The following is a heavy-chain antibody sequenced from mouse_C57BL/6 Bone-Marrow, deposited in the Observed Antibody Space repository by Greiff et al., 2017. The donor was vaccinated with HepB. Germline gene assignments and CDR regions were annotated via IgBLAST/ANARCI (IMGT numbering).Heavy chain of an antibody. Sequence: VKLVESGAELVKPGASVKISCKASGYAFSSYWMNWVKQRPGKGLEWIGQIYPGDGDTNYNGKFKGKATLTADKSSSTAYMQLSSLTSEDSAVYFCARDGNYGGYFDVWGTGTTVTVSS. CDR1: GYAFSSYW. CDR3: ARDGNYGGYFDV. D-gene: IGHD2-1*01. J-gene: IGHJ1*03. V-gene: IGHV1-80*01. CDR2: IYPGDGDT.